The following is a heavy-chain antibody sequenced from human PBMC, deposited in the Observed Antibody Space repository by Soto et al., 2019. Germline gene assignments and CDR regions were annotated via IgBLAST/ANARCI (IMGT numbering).Heavy chain of an antibody. D-gene: IGHD2-21*02. J-gene: IGHJ3*02. CDR3: ARSLAYCGGDCYSADAFDI. CDR2: INPNSGGT. Sequence: ASVKVSCKASGYTFTGYYMHWVRQAPGQGLEWMGWINPNSGGTNYAQKFQGWVTMTRDTSISTAYMELSRLRSDDTAVYYCARSLAYCGGDCYSADAFDIWGQGTMVTVS. V-gene: IGHV1-2*04. CDR1: GYTFTGYY.